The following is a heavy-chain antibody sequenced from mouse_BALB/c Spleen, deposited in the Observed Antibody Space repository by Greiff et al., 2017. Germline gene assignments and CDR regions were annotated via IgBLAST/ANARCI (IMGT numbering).Heavy chain of an antibody. CDR3: ATYYGSSHLAY. D-gene: IGHD1-1*01. J-gene: IGHJ3*01. Sequence: QVQLKQSGAELVRPGTSVKVSCKASGYAFTNYLIEWVKQRPGQGLEWIGVINPGSGGTNYNEKFKGKATLTADKSSSTAYMQLSSLTSDDSAVYFCATYYGSSHLAYWGQGTLVTVSA. CDR1: GYAFTNYL. V-gene: IGHV1-54*01. CDR2: INPGSGGT.